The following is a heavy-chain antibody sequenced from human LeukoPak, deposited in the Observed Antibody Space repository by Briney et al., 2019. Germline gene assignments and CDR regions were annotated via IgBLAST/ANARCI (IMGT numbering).Heavy chain of an antibody. CDR1: GGSISSYY. J-gene: IGHJ4*02. Sequence: SETLSLTCTVSGGSISSYYWSWIRQPAGKGLEWIGRIYTSGSTYYNPSLKSRVTMSVDTSKNQFSLKLSSVSAADTAVYYCARGRPYYDILTGQSGKNVFDYWGQGTLVTVSS. V-gene: IGHV4-4*07. D-gene: IGHD3-9*01. CDR2: IYTSGST. CDR3: ARGRPYYDILTGQSGKNVFDY.